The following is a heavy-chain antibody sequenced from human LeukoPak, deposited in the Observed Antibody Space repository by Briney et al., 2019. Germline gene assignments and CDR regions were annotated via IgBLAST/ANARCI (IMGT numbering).Heavy chain of an antibody. Sequence: GRSLRLSCAASGFTFSSYAMHWVRQAPGKGLEWVAVISYDGSNKYYADSVKGRFTISRDNSKNTLYLQMNSLRAEDTAVYYCARGGDILTGYYHPVDYWGQGTLVTVSS. CDR2: ISYDGSNK. CDR3: ARGGDILTGYYHPVDY. J-gene: IGHJ4*02. D-gene: IGHD3-9*01. CDR1: GFTFSSYA. V-gene: IGHV3-30-3*01.